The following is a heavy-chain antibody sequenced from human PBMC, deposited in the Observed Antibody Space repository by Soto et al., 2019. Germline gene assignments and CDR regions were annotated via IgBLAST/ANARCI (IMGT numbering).Heavy chain of an antibody. Sequence: LRLSCAASGFTFSSYWMSWVRQAPGKGLEWVANIKQDGSEKYYVDSVKGRFTISRDNAKNSLYLQMNSLRAEDTAVYYCARDMAYYYDSRSLDYWGQGAMVAVYS. CDR1: GFTFSSYW. V-gene: IGHV3-7*01. CDR3: ARDMAYYYDSRSLDY. J-gene: IGHJ4*02. D-gene: IGHD3-22*01. CDR2: IKQDGSEK.